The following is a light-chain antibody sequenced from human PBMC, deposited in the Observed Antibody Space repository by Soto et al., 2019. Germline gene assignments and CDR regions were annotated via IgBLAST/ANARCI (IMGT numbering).Light chain of an antibody. CDR2: AAS. V-gene: IGKV1-39*01. Sequence: DIQMTQSPSSLSASVGDRVTITCRASQSISSYLNWYQQKPGKAPKLLIYAASSLQSGVPSRSSGSGSGTDFTLTISSLQPEDFATYYCQQSYSTSRTFGQGIKV. CDR1: QSISSY. J-gene: IGKJ1*01. CDR3: QQSYSTSRT.